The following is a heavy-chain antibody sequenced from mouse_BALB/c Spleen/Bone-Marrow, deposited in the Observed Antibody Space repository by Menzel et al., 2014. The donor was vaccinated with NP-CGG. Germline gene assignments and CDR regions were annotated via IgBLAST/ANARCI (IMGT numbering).Heavy chain of an antibody. Sequence: VQLQQSGAELVKPGASVKLSCTASGFNIKDTYMHWVKQRPEQGLEWIGRIVPANGNTKYDPKFQGKATITADTSSNTAYLQLTSLTSEDTAVYYCVRYWYGNYFDYWGQGTTLTVSS. CDR2: IVPANGNT. CDR3: VRYWYGNYFDY. J-gene: IGHJ2*01. V-gene: IGHV14-3*02. D-gene: IGHD2-10*02. CDR1: GFNIKDTY.